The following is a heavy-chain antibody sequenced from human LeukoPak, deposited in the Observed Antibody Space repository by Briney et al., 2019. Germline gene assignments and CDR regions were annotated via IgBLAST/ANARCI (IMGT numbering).Heavy chain of an antibody. V-gene: IGHV4-59*01. CDR2: SYSGGNA. D-gene: IGHD1-26*01. J-gene: IGHJ3*01. CDR3: AHSKRGGGYYIKAFAV. CDR1: GASTSAYY. Sequence: SETLSLTCTVSGASTSAYYWSWIRQPPGKGLEWIGYSYSGGNANYNPSLKSRVTISIDTSENQFSLRLTSVTAADTAIYFCAHSKRGGGYYIKAFAVWGQGALVTNSS.